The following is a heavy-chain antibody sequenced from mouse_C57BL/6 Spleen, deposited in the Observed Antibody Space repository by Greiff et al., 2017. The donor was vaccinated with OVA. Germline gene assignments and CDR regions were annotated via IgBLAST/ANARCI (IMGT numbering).Heavy chain of an antibody. CDR3: ARGGPRGSGYYWDY. CDR2: IYPGDGDT. CDR1: GYAFSSYW. V-gene: IGHV1-80*01. D-gene: IGHD1-1*01. Sequence: QVQLQQSGAELVKPGASVKISCKASGYAFSSYWMNWVKQRPGKGLEWIGQIYPGDGDTNYNGKFKGKATLTADKSSSTAYMQLSSLTSEDSAVFFWARGGPRGSGYYWDYWGQGTPLTVSS. J-gene: IGHJ2*01.